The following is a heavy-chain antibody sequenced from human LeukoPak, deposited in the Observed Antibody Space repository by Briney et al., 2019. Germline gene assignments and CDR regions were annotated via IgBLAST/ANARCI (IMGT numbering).Heavy chain of an antibody. V-gene: IGHV3-30*02. J-gene: IGHJ1*01. CDR2: IRYDGSNK. D-gene: IGHD6-6*01. CDR1: GFTFGDYA. Sequence: GRSPRLSCAASGFTFGDYAMHWVRQAPGQGLEWVAFIRYDGSNKYYADSVKGRFTISRDNSKNTLYLQMNSLRAEDTAVYYCAKASSIAARRGYFQHWGQGTLVTVSS. CDR3: AKASSIAARRGYFQH.